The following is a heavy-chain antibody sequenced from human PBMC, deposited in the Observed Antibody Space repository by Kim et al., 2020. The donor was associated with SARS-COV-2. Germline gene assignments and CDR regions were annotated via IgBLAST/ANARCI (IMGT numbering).Heavy chain of an antibody. CDR2: ISGSGGST. Sequence: GGSLRLSCAASGFTFSSYAMSWVRQAPGKGLEWVSAISGSGGSTYYADSVKGRFTISRDNSKNTLYLQMNSLRAEDTAVYYCAKDPWRIVVVITTWPDAFDIWGQGTMVTVSS. CDR3: AKDPWRIVVVITTWPDAFDI. J-gene: IGHJ3*02. CDR1: GFTFSSYA. D-gene: IGHD3-22*01. V-gene: IGHV3-23*01.